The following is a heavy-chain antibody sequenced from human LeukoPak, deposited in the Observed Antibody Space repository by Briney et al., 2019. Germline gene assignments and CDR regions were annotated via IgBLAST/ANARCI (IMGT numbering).Heavy chain of an antibody. CDR2: INHSGST. CDR1: GGSFSGYY. J-gene: IGHJ5*02. Sequence: SETLSLTCAVYGGSFSGYYWSWIRQPPGKGLEWIGEINHSGSTNYNPSLKSRVTISVDTSKNQFSLKLSSVTAADTAVYYCASHGYCSSTSCSSLAYVHWFDPWGQGTLVTVSS. CDR3: ASHGYCSSTSCSSLAYVHWFDP. D-gene: IGHD2-2*01. V-gene: IGHV4-34*01.